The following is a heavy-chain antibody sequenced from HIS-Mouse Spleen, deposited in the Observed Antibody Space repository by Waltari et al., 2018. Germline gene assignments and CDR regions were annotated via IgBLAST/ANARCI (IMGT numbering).Heavy chain of an antibody. Sequence: QLQLQESGPGLVKPSETLSLTCTVSGGSISSSSYYWGWIRQPPGKGLEWIGSIYCSGRTSHNPPPKSRVTISVATSKNQFSLKLSSVTAADTAVYYCAREIPYSSSWYDWYFDLWGRGTLVTVSS. CDR1: GGSISSSSYY. CDR2: IYCSGRT. CDR3: AREIPYSSSWYDWYFDL. J-gene: IGHJ2*01. V-gene: IGHV4-39*07. D-gene: IGHD6-13*01.